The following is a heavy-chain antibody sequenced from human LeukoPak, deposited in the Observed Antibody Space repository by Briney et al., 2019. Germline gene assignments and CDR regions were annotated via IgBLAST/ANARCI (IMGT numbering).Heavy chain of an antibody. CDR1: GGSISSYY. CDR3: ARGVEYSSSSGLGY. J-gene: IGHJ4*02. V-gene: IGHV4-59*01. CDR2: IYYSGST. D-gene: IGHD6-6*01. Sequence: KPSETLSLTCTVSGGSISSYYWSWIRQPPGKGLEWIGYIYYSGSTNYNPSLESRVTISVDTSKNQFSLKLSSVTAADTAVYYCARGVEYSSSSGLGYWGQGTLVTVSS.